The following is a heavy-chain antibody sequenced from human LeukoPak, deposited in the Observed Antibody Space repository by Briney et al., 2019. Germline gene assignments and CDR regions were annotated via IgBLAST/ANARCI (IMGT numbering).Heavy chain of an antibody. CDR3: ARGGSSWDFAFDI. D-gene: IGHD6-13*01. J-gene: IGHJ3*02. V-gene: IGHV3-30*04. CDR2: LSYDGSDK. Sequence: GGSLRLSCAASRFIFSSYAMHWVRQAPGKGLEWVAVLSYDGSDKYYADSVKGRFTISRDNSRYTLYLQMNSLRTEDTAMYYCARGGSSWDFAFDIWGQGTMVTVSS. CDR1: RFIFSSYA.